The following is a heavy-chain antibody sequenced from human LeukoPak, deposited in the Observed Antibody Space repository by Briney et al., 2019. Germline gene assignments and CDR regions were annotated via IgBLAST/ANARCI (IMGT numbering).Heavy chain of an antibody. CDR1: GGTFSSYA. Sequence: SVKVSCKASGGTFSSYAISWVRQAPGQGLEWMGGIIPIFGTANYAQKFQGRVTITTDESTSTAYMELSSLRSEDTAVYYCARGPAVAGRTRYSYMDVCGKGTTVTVSS. D-gene: IGHD6-19*01. CDR3: ARGPAVAGRTRYSYMDV. J-gene: IGHJ6*03. CDR2: IIPIFGTA. V-gene: IGHV1-69*05.